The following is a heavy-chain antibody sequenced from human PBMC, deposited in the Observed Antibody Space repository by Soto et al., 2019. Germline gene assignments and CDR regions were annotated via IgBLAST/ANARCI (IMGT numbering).Heavy chain of an antibody. J-gene: IGHJ6*02. V-gene: IGHV3-30*18. Sequence: QVQRVESGGGEVQPGRSLTISCAASGFTFSTYGMHWFRQTPGKGLEWVAVISYDGTNKFYSDSVKGRFTISRDNFKNTLTLQMNSLRADDTAVYSCAKDLQSYGDYDYYCYGMDVWGLGTRVTVSS. CDR1: GFTFSTYG. CDR2: ISYDGTNK. D-gene: IGHD4-17*01. CDR3: AKDLQSYGDYDYYCYGMDV.